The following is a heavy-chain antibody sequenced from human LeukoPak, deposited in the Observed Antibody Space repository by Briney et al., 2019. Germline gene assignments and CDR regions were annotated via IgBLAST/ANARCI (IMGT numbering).Heavy chain of an antibody. Sequence: ASVKVSCKASGYTFTNYAMNWVRQAPGQGLEWMGLINPNTGNPTYAQGFTGRFVFSLDTSVTTTYLQISGLKAEDTAVYYCARAYQRLGGLSFPDSWGQGTLVTVSS. CDR1: GYTFTNYA. CDR2: INPNTGNP. CDR3: ARAYQRLGGLSFPDS. D-gene: IGHD3-16*02. V-gene: IGHV7-4-1*02. J-gene: IGHJ5*01.